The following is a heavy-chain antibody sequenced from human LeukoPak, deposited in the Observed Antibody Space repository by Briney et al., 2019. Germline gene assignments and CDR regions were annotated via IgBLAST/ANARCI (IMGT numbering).Heavy chain of an antibody. V-gene: IGHV4-34*01. J-gene: IGHJ4*02. D-gene: IGHD1-26*01. Sequence: SETLSLTCAVYGGSFSGYYWSWIRQPPGKGLEWIGEINHSGSTNYNPSLKSRVTISVDTSENQFSLKLSSVTAADTAVYYCARGQVGATPKYYFDYWGQGTLVTVSS. CDR1: GGSFSGYY. CDR3: ARGQVGATPKYYFDY. CDR2: INHSGST.